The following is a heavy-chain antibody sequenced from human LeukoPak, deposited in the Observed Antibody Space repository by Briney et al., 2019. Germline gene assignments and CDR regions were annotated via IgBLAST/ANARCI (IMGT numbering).Heavy chain of an antibody. CDR1: GFTFSSYE. V-gene: IGHV3-48*03. Sequence: GGSLRLSCAASGFTFSSYEMNWVRQAPGKGLEWVSYISSSGSTIHYADSVKGRFTISRDNAKNSLYLQMNSLRAEDTAVYYCARDRNYYYYGMDVWGKGTTVTVSS. J-gene: IGHJ6*04. CDR2: ISSSGSTI. CDR3: ARDRNYYYYGMDV. D-gene: IGHD1-14*01.